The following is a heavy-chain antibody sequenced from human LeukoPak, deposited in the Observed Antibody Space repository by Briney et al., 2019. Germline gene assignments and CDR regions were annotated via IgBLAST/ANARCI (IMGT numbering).Heavy chain of an antibody. V-gene: IGHV1-2*02. Sequence: ASVKVSCKASGYTFTGYYMHWVRQAPGQVLEWMGWINPNSGGTNYAQKFQGRVTMTRDTSISTAYMELSRLRSDDTAVYYCARAIPEYCSSTSCYGWFDPWGQGTLVTVSS. CDR3: ARAIPEYCSSTSCYGWFDP. J-gene: IGHJ5*02. CDR1: GYTFTGYY. D-gene: IGHD2-2*01. CDR2: INPNSGGT.